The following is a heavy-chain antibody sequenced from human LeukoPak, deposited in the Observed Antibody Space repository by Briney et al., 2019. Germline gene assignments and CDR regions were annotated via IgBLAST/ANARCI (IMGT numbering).Heavy chain of an antibody. D-gene: IGHD3-10*01. CDR1: GFTFSRYG. J-gene: IGHJ4*02. CDR3: ARGEYGSGSYHIDY. CDR2: IRYDGSNR. V-gene: IGHV3-30*02. Sequence: PGGSLRLSCGTSGFTFSRYGMHWVRQAPGKGLEWVAFIRYDGSNRYYADSVKGRFTISRDNSKNTLYLQIHSLRAEDTAVYYCARGEYGSGSYHIDYWGQGTLVTVSS.